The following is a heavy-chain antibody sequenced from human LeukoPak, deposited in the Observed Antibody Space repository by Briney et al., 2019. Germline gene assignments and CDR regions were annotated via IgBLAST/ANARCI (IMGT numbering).Heavy chain of an antibody. V-gene: IGHV3-23*01. J-gene: IGHJ4*02. Sequence: PGGSLRLSCAASGFTFSSYAMSWVRQAPGKGLEWVSAISGSGGSTYYADSVKGRLTISRDNSKNTLYLQMNSLRAEDTAIYYCAKARQGHFDYWDQGTLVTVSS. CDR1: GFTFSSYA. CDR3: AKARQGHFDY. CDR2: ISGSGGST.